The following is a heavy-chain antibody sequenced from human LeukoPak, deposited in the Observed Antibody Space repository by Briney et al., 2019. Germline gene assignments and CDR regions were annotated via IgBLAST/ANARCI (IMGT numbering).Heavy chain of an antibody. CDR3: ARGGGYNWFDP. CDR1: GGSISSSSYY. CDR2: INHSGST. Sequence: SETLSLTCTVSGGSISSSSYYWGWIRQPPGKWLEWIGEINHSGSTNYNPSLKSRVTISVDTSKNQFSLKLSSVTAADTAVYFCARGGGYNWFDPWGQGTLSPSPQ. J-gene: IGHJ5*02. V-gene: IGHV4-39*07.